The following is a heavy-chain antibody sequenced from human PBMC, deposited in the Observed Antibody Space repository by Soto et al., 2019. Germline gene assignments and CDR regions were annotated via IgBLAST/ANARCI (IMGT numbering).Heavy chain of an antibody. J-gene: IGHJ3*02. CDR1: GYTFTSYG. D-gene: IGHD3-22*01. CDR3: ARVGYYDSSGYSDAFDI. CDR2: ISAYNGNT. V-gene: IGHV1-18*01. Sequence: QVQLVQSGAEVKKPGASVKVTCKASGYTFTSYGISWVRQAPGQGLEWMGWISAYNGNTNYAQKLQGRVTMTTDTSTSTAYMELRSLRSDDTAVYYCARVGYYDSSGYSDAFDIWGQGTMVTVSS.